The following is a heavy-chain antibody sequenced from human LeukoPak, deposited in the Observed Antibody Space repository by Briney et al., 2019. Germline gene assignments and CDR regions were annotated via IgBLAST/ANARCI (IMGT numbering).Heavy chain of an antibody. CDR2: ISGSGGST. CDR3: AKISAGGDYDILTGYRDYYYYGMDV. D-gene: IGHD3-9*01. J-gene: IGHJ6*02. CDR1: GFTFSSNA. Sequence: GGSLRLSCAGSGFTFSSNALSWVRQAPGKGLEWVSAISGSGGSTYYADSVKGRFTISRDNSKNTLYLQMNSLRAEDTAVYYCAKISAGGDYDILTGYRDYYYYGMDVWGQGTTVTVSS. V-gene: IGHV3-23*01.